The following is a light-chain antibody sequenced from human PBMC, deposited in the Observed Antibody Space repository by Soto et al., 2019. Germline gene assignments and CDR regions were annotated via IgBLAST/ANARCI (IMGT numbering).Light chain of an antibody. Sequence: VLTQSPGTLSLSPGGIATLSCRASQTVSSSNLAWYQKKPGQAPRVVIYGASTRATGIPDRFSGSGSGTDFTLTISRLEPEDFAVYYCQQYDNSPYTFGQGTNLEIK. V-gene: IGKV3-20*01. J-gene: IGKJ2*01. CDR1: QTVSSSN. CDR2: GAS. CDR3: QQYDNSPYT.